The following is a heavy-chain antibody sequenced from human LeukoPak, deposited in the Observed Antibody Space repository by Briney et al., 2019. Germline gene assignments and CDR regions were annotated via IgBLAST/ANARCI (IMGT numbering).Heavy chain of an antibody. CDR1: GFYLSSFT. CDR2: ISGSGSST. D-gene: IGHD1-14*01. CDR3: ARTQTGALFDY. J-gene: IGHJ4*02. V-gene: IGHV3-23*01. Sequence: GGSLRLSCAASGFYLSSFTMTWVRHSPRKGMQWVSGISGSGSSTHYADSVKCRFTISRDNSKNTLYLQMDSLRAEDTALYYCARTQTGALFDYWGQGTLVTVSS.